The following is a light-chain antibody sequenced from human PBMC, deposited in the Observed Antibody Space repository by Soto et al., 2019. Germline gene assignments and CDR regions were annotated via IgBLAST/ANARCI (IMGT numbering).Light chain of an antibody. CDR1: QSVSSY. V-gene: IGKV3-11*01. Sequence: EIVLTQSPATLSLYPGERATLSCRASQSVSSYLAWYQQKPGQAPRLLIYDASNRATGIPARFSGSGSGTDFTLTISSLEPEDFAVYYCQQRSNWRRTFGQGTKVDIK. J-gene: IGKJ1*01. CDR3: QQRSNWRRT. CDR2: DAS.